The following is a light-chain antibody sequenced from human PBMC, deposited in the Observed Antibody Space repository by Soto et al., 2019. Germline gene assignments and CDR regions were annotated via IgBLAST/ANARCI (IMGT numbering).Light chain of an antibody. J-gene: IGKJ1*01. CDR2: GGP. Sequence: EIVLTQSPGTMSLSPGERATLSCRASQSVSSSYLAWYQQKPGQAPRLLIYGGPSRATGITVRFSGSGSETDFTLTIPRLEPEDFAVYYCQHSGDFRWTFGQGTRWIS. CDR1: QSVSSSY. V-gene: IGKV3-20*01. CDR3: QHSGDFRWT.